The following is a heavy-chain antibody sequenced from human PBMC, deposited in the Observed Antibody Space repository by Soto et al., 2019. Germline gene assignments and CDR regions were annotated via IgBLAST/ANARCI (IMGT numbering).Heavy chain of an antibody. Sequence: GESLKISCKGSGYSFTTYWITWVRQMPGKGLEWMGNIDPSDSYTNYSPSFQGHVTFSADKSISAAYLQWSSLKASDTAMYYCARSFYSRSWYTLHFWGQGTLVTVSS. D-gene: IGHD6-13*01. V-gene: IGHV5-10-1*01. J-gene: IGHJ4*02. CDR1: GYSFTTYW. CDR2: IDPSDSYT. CDR3: ARSFYSRSWYTLHF.